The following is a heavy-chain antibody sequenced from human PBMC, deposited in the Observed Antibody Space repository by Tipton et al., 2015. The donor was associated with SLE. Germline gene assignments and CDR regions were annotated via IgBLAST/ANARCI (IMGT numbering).Heavy chain of an antibody. CDR1: GGSISSGGYY. D-gene: IGHD3-22*01. CDR3: ARYFYDSSGVCLFDF. J-gene: IGHJ4*02. V-gene: IGHV4-31*03. CDR2: IYYRGTT. Sequence: TLSLTCSVSGGSISSGGYYWSWIRQYPGKGLEWIGYIYYRGTTHYNPSLESRASISVDTSRNQFSLKLSSVTSADTAVYYCARYFYDSSGVCLFDFWGQGTLVTVSS.